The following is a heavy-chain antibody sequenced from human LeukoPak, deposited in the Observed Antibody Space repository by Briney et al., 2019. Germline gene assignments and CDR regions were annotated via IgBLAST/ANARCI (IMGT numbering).Heavy chain of an antibody. CDR3: ARVAAAGTGYFDY. D-gene: IGHD6-13*01. CDR1: GFTFSTYT. J-gene: IGHJ4*02. CDR2: IKQDGSEK. Sequence: SGGSLRLSCAASGFTFSTYTMNWVRQAPGKGLEWVANIKQDGSEKNYVDSVKGRFTISRDNAKNSLYLQMNSLRAEDTAVYYCARVAAAGTGYFDYWGQGTLVTVSS. V-gene: IGHV3-7*03.